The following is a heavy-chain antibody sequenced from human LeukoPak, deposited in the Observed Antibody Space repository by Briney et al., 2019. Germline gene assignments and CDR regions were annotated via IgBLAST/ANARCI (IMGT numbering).Heavy chain of an antibody. V-gene: IGHV1-69*01. CDR2: IIPIFGTA. Sequence: SVKVSYNASGGSFNIYAFSWGREAPGQGLEWMGGIIPIFGTAKYAQKFQGRVTITADESTSTAYMELSSLRSEDTAVYYCASPADYYDSSGYYPLDYWGQGTLVTVSS. D-gene: IGHD3-22*01. CDR1: GGSFNIYA. CDR3: ASPADYYDSSGYYPLDY. J-gene: IGHJ4*02.